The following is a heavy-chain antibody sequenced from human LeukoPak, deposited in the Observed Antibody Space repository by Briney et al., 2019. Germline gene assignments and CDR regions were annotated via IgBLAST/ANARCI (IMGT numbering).Heavy chain of an antibody. CDR2: ISAYNGNT. J-gene: IGHJ5*02. D-gene: IGHD2-2*01. Sequence: VSVKVSCRASGYTFTSYGISWVRQAPGQGLEWMGWISAYNGNTNYAQKLQGRVTMTTDTSTSTAYMELRSLRSDDTAVYYCAGTKDIVVVPAAYEDWFDPWGQGTLVTVSS. CDR1: GYTFTSYG. CDR3: AGTKDIVVVPAAYEDWFDP. V-gene: IGHV1-18*01.